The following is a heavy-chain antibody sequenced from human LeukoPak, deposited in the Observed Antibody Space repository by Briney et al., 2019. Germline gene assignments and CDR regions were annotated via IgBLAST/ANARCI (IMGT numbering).Heavy chain of an antibody. Sequence: ASVKVSCKASGGTFSSYATSWVRQAPGQGLEWMGRIIPILGIANYAQKFQGRVTITADKSTSTAYMELSSLRSEDTAVYYCASLGVPATVPPAWGQGTLVTVSS. CDR2: IIPILGIA. CDR1: GGTFSSYA. D-gene: IGHD2-2*01. J-gene: IGHJ5*02. CDR3: ASLGVPATVPPA. V-gene: IGHV1-69*04.